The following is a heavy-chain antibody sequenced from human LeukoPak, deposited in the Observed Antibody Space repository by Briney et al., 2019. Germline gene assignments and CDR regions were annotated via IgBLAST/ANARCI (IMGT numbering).Heavy chain of an antibody. CDR3: ARDNWNYGSSMDV. CDR2: IYYSGST. D-gene: IGHD1-7*01. V-gene: IGHV4-59*01. Sequence: SETLSLTSTVSGGSISSYYWSWIRQPPGKGLEWIGYIYYSGSTNYNPSLKSRVTISVDTSKNQFSLKPSSVTAADTAVYYCARDNWNYGSSMDVWGQGTTVTVSS. J-gene: IGHJ6*02. CDR1: GGSISSYY.